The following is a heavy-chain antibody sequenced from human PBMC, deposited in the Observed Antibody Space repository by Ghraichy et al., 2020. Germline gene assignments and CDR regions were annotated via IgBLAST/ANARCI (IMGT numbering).Heavy chain of an antibody. J-gene: IGHJ4*02. CDR2: ISGGADTT. Sequence: GGSLRLSCAASGFTFKDYAMSWVRQAPGKGLEWVSGISGGADTTYYADSVKGRFTISRDNSKKMMYLQMNSLRVEDTAVYYCAWHSRWSDFDCWGQGTLVTVSS. CDR1: GFTFKDYA. D-gene: IGHD4-23*01. CDR3: AWHSRWSDFDC. V-gene: IGHV3-23*01.